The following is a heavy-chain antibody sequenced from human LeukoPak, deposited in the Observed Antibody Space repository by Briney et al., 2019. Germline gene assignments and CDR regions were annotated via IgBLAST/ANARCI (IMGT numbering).Heavy chain of an antibody. J-gene: IGHJ5*02. CDR3: ARHDGGYDWGPFPS. D-gene: IGHD5-12*01. CDR1: GGSISTTNYY. Sequence: PSETLSLTCTVSGGSISTTNYYWGWIRQPPGKGLEWIGSIYYSGSTYYNPSLKSRVTISVETSKNQFSLNLRSVTAADTAVYYCARHDGGYDWGPFPSWGQGALVTVSS. V-gene: IGHV4-39*01. CDR2: IYYSGST.